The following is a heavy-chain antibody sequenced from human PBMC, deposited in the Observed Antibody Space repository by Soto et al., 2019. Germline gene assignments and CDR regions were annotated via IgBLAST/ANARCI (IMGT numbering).Heavy chain of an antibody. V-gene: IGHV4-31*03. CDR1: GGSISIGGYY. CDR3: ARALSVAGTTGGFDY. Sequence: SETLSLTCTVSGGSISIGGYYWSWIRQHPGKGLEWIGYIYYSGSTYYNPSLKSRVTISVDTSKNQFSLKLSSVTAADTAVYYCARALSVAGTTGGFDYWGQGTLVTVSS. CDR2: IYYSGST. J-gene: IGHJ4*02. D-gene: IGHD6-19*01.